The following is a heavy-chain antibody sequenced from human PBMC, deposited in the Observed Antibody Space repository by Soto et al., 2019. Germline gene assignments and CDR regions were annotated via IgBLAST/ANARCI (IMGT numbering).Heavy chain of an antibody. CDR1: GGSISSGGYY. Sequence: SETLSLTCTVSGGSISSGGYYWSWIRQHPGKGLEWIGYIYYSGSTYYNPSLKSRVTISVDTSKNQFSLKLSSVTAADTAVYYCARVGGAPGITGTTYYYGMDVWGQGTTVTVSS. CDR2: IYYSGST. J-gene: IGHJ6*02. CDR3: ARVGGAPGITGTTYYYGMDV. V-gene: IGHV4-31*03. D-gene: IGHD1-20*01.